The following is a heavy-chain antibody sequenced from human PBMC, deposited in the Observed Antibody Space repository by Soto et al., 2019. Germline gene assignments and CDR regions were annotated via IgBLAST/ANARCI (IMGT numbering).Heavy chain of an antibody. J-gene: IGHJ4*02. CDR1: GGSTSVGAFY. V-gene: IGHV4-31*03. CDR2: SHNSGSA. Sequence: SSETLSLTCTVSGGSTSVGAFYWSWIRQHPGKGLEWIGYSHNSGSAYYNPSLKSRVAISADTSQMQFFLEMTPVTAADTAVYYCAIGLDVDSREQLDYWGQGTLVTVSS. CDR3: AIGLDVDSREQLDY. D-gene: IGHD4-17*01.